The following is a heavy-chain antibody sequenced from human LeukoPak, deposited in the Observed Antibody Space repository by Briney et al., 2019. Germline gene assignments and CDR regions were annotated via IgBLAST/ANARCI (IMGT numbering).Heavy chain of an antibody. J-gene: IGHJ4*02. Sequence: SVKVSCKASGGTFSSYALGSVRQAPGQGLEWMGGFIPIFGTANNAQRIQGRVTITADKSTSTAYMELSSLRSEDTAVYYCARGSRRRLLWFGELLNWGQGTLVTVSS. CDR1: GGTFSSYA. CDR2: FIPIFGTA. D-gene: IGHD3-10*01. V-gene: IGHV1-69*06. CDR3: ARGSRRRLLWFGELLN.